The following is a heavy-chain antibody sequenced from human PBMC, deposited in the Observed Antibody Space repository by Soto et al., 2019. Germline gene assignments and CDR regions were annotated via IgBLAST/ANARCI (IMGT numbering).Heavy chain of an antibody. CDR1: GGSFSGYY. J-gene: IGHJ5*02. V-gene: IGHV4-34*01. Sequence: QVQLQQWGAGLLKPSETLSLTCAVYGGSFSGYYWSWIRQPPGKGLEWIGEINHSGSTNYNPSLKSRVTISVDTSKNQFSLKLSSVTAADTAVYYCAGHAIWFGDVDPWGQGTLVTVSS. CDR3: AGHAIWFGDVDP. CDR2: INHSGST. D-gene: IGHD3-10*01.